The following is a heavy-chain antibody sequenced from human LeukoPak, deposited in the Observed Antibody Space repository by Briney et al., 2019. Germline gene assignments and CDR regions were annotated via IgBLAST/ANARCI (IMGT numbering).Heavy chain of an antibody. V-gene: IGHV3-74*01. CDR3: ARDHRYCSSTSCYLYYFDY. CDR1: GFTFSSYW. CDR2: INSDGSST. Sequence: PGGSLRLSCAASGFTFSSYWMHWVRQAPGKGLVWVSRINSDGSSTSYADSVKGRSTISRDNAKNTLYLQMNSLRAKDTAVYYCARDHRYCSSTSCYLYYFDYWGQGTLVTVSS. D-gene: IGHD2-2*01. J-gene: IGHJ4*02.